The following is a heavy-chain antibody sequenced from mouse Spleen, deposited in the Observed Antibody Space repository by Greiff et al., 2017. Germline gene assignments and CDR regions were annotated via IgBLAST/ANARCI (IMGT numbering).Heavy chain of an antibody. CDR2: ISYDGSN. J-gene: IGHJ2*01. CDR1: GYSITSGYY. V-gene: IGHV3-6*01. Sequence: EVQLQESGPGLVKPSQSLSLTCSVTGYSITSGYYWNWIRQFPGNKLEWMGYISYDGSNNYNPSLKNRISITRDTSKNQFFLKLNSVTTEDTATYYCARDFITTVVFDYWGQGTTLTVSS. CDR3: ARDFITTVVFDY. D-gene: IGHD1-1*01.